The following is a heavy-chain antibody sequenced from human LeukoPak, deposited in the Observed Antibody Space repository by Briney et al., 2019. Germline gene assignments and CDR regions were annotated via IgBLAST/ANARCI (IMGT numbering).Heavy chain of an antibody. D-gene: IGHD6-13*01. CDR3: ARVRPTLQQLVRGGWFDP. V-gene: IGHV1-18*01. Sequence: ASVKVSCKTSGGTFLSHTFSWVRQAPGQGLEWMGWISAYNGNTNYAQKLQGRVTMTTDTSTSTAYMELRSLRSDDTAVYYCARVRPTLQQLVRGGWFDPWGQGTLVTVSS. J-gene: IGHJ5*02. CDR2: ISAYNGNT. CDR1: GGTFLSHT.